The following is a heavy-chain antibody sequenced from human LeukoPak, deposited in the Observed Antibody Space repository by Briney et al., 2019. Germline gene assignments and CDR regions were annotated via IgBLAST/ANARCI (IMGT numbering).Heavy chain of an antibody. V-gene: IGHV4-39*07. CDR1: GGSINSNAYY. Sequence: SETLSLTCTVSGGSINSNAYYWGWIRQPPGKGLEWIGSIYYSGSIYYNPALKSRVTISVDTSKNQFSLKLSSVTAADTAVYYCARVGGSYYPRYYFDYWGQGTLVTVSS. CDR2: IYYSGSI. J-gene: IGHJ4*02. CDR3: ARVGGSYYPRYYFDY. D-gene: IGHD1-26*01.